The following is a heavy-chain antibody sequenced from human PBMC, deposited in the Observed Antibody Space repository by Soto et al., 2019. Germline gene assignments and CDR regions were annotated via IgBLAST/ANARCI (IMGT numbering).Heavy chain of an antibody. CDR3: ARGRIRYCGGDCYTGDY. CDR2: ISSSSSYI. D-gene: IGHD2-21*02. J-gene: IGHJ4*02. CDR1: GFTFSSYS. V-gene: IGHV3-21*01. Sequence: GGSLRLSCAASGFTFSSYSMNWVRQAPGKGLEWVSSISSSSSYIYYADSVKGRFTISRDNAKNSLYLQMNSLRAEDTAVYYCARGRIRYCGGDCYTGDYWGQGTPVTVSS.